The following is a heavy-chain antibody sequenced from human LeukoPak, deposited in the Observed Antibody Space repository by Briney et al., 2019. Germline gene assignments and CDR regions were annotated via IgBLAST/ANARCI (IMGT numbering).Heavy chain of an antibody. CDR1: GYTFTSYD. V-gene: IGHV1-8*01. CDR3: ARGSGPQKTRWFDP. J-gene: IGHJ5*02. CDR2: MNPNSGNT. D-gene: IGHD3-3*01. Sequence: ASVKVSCKASGYTFTSYDINCVRQATGQGLEWMGWMNPNSGNTGHAQKFQGRVTMTRDTSISTAYMELSSLRSEDTAVYYCARGSGPQKTRWFDPWGQGTLVTVSS.